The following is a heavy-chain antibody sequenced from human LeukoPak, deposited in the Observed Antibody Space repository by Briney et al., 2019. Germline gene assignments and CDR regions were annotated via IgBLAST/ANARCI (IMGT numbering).Heavy chain of an antibody. CDR1: GFTFEADG. J-gene: IGHJ6*03. Sequence: GGSLRLSCAASGFTFEADGMSWVRQAPGKGLEWVSGINWNGDSTGYADSVKGRFTISRDNAKNALYLQMNGPRAEDTALYYCASAAAYYYYQYMDVWGKGTTVIVSS. CDR3: ASAAAYYYYQYMDV. D-gene: IGHD6-13*01. CDR2: INWNGDST. V-gene: IGHV3-20*04.